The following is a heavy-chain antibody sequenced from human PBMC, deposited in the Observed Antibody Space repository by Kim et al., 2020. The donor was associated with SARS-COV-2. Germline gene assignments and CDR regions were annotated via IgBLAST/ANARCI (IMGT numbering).Heavy chain of an antibody. J-gene: IGHJ3*02. Sequence: SETLSLTCTVSGGSISSYYWSWIRQPPGKGLEWIGYIYYSGSTNYNPSLKSRVTISVDTSKNQFSLKLSSVTAADTAVYYCARHSRATVKEKRSSWSLVDAFDIWGQGTMVTVSS. D-gene: IGHD6-13*01. CDR1: GGSISSYY. V-gene: IGHV4-59*08. CDR3: ARHSRATVKEKRSSWSLVDAFDI. CDR2: IYYSGST.